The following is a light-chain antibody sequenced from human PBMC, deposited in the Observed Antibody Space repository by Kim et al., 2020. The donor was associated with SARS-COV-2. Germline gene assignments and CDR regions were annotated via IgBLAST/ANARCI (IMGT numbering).Light chain of an antibody. Sequence: RATLSCQSSQPSLSNSNNTNHVAWYPQKPGPPPKVLIYWASTREAGVPDRFSGSGSGTDFSLTISSRQAEDVAVYDCHQYYSSPPSFGQGTKLEI. CDR3: HQYYSSPPS. CDR1: QPSLSNSNNTNH. CDR2: WAS. J-gene: IGKJ2*03. V-gene: IGKV4-1*01.